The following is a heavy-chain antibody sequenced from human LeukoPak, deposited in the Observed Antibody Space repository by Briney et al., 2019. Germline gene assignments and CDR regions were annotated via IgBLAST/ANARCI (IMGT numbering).Heavy chain of an antibody. V-gene: IGHV3-53*01. J-gene: IGHJ4*02. CDR1: GFTVANDR. CDR3: VRERFGAIVEN. D-gene: IGHD5-24*01. CDR2: VYGGGNT. Sequence: GGSLRLSCAASGFTVANDRMSWVRQAPGKGLEWVSTVYGGGNTAYADSVKGRFIISRDTSKNTLLLQMNSLRAEDTALYFCVRERFGAIVENWGQGALVIVSS.